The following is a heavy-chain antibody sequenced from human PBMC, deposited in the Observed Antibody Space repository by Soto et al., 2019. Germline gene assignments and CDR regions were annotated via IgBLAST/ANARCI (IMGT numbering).Heavy chain of an antibody. J-gene: IGHJ4*02. D-gene: IGHD5-12*01. CDR1: GYXFSTYL. CDR2: IYPDDSDT. V-gene: IGHV5-51*01. Sequence: EXLKISCKWSGYXFSTYLVAWVRQMPGKGLEWIGIIYPDDSDTRYSPSFQGHVTMSVDKSSSTAYLQLRSLNASDTAMYYCARPGDGYNSGLKYWGQGTLVTVSP. CDR3: ARPGDGYNSGLKY.